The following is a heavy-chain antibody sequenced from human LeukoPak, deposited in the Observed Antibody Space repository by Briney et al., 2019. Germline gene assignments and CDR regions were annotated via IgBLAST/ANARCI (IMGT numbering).Heavy chain of an antibody. CDR3: ARGDYIVVVPAAIRLTGGWFDP. V-gene: IGHV4-34*01. CDR1: GGSFSGYY. Sequence: PSETLSLTCAVYGGSFSGYYWSWIRQPPGKGLEWIGEINHSGSTNYNPSLKSRVTISVDTSKNQFSLKLSSVTAADTAVYYCARGDYIVVVPAAIRLTGGWFDPWGQGTLVTVSS. D-gene: IGHD2-2*02. CDR2: INHSGST. J-gene: IGHJ5*02.